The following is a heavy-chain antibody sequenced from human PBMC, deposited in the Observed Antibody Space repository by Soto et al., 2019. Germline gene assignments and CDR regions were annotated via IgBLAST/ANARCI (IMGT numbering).Heavy chain of an antibody. J-gene: IGHJ6*02. V-gene: IGHV3-30-3*01. Sequence: QVQLVESGGGVVQPGRPLRLSCAASGFTFSSYAMHWVRQAPGKGLEWVAVISYDGSNKYYADSVKGRFTISRDNSKNXLYLQMNSLRAEDTAVYYCARDYYRFNSGYGFSMDVWGQGTTVTVSS. CDR2: ISYDGSNK. D-gene: IGHD5-12*01. CDR3: ARDYYRFNSGYGFSMDV. CDR1: GFTFSSYA.